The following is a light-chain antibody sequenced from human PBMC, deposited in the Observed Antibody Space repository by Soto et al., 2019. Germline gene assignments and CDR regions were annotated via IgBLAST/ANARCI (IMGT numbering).Light chain of an antibody. CDR3: AAWDDRLNGPVG. Sequence: QSVLTQPPSASGTPGQRVTSSCSGSSSNIGSNPVNWYQQLPGTAPKLLMYNNNQRPSGVPDRFSGSKSGTSAALAISGLQSEDEADYYCAAWDDRLNGPVGFGGGTKVTVL. CDR2: NNN. CDR1: SSNIGSNP. V-gene: IGLV1-44*01. J-gene: IGLJ2*01.